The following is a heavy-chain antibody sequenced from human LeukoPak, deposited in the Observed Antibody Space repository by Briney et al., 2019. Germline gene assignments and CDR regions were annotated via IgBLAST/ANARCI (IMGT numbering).Heavy chain of an antibody. Sequence: GGSLRLSCAVSGFTFSSYERNWVRQAPGKGLEWVSYISSSGSTIYYADSVKGRFTISRDNAKNSLYLQMNSLRAEDTAVYYCARDYFDSSGYYYPDAFDIWGQGTMVTVSS. CDR1: GFTFSSYE. CDR3: ARDYFDSSGYYYPDAFDI. J-gene: IGHJ3*02. CDR2: ISSSGSTI. V-gene: IGHV3-48*03. D-gene: IGHD3-22*01.